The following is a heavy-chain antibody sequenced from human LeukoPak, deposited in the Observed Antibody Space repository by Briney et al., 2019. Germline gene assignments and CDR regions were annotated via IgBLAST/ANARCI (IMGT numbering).Heavy chain of an antibody. J-gene: IGHJ4*02. D-gene: IGHD3-22*01. Sequence: ASAKVSCKASGYTFTSYDINWVRQATGQGLEWMGWMNPNGGNTGYAQKFQGRVTMTRNTSISTAYMELSSLRSEDTAVYYCARGSIGDSSGLNDDYWGQGTLVTVSS. CDR3: ARGSIGDSSGLNDDY. CDR1: GYTFTSYD. V-gene: IGHV1-8*01. CDR2: MNPNGGNT.